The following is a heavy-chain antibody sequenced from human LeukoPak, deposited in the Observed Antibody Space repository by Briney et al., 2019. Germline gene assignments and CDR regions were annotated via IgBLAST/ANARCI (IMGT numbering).Heavy chain of an antibody. Sequence: PGGSLRLSCAASGSTFSDYYMSWIRQAPGKGLEWVAVISYDGSNKYYADSVKGRFTISRDNSKNTLYLQMNSLRAEDTAVYYCAKDYSSGWSSDAFDIWGQGTMVTVSS. J-gene: IGHJ3*02. CDR3: AKDYSSGWSSDAFDI. CDR1: GSTFSDYY. D-gene: IGHD6-19*01. V-gene: IGHV3-30*18. CDR2: ISYDGSNK.